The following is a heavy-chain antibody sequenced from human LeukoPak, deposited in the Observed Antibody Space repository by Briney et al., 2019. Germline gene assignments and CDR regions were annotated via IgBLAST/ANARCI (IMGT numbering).Heavy chain of an antibody. Sequence: SETLSLTCAVYGGSFSGYYWSWIRQPPGKGLEWIGEINHSGGTNYNPSLKSRVTISGDTSKNQFSLKLSSVTAADTAVYFCARVGYSYVINDWSRTGLGAYPTKYYYHMDVWGKGTTVTVSS. V-gene: IGHV4-34*01. CDR3: ARVGYSYVINDWSRTGLGAYPTKYYYHMDV. CDR1: GGSFSGYY. J-gene: IGHJ6*03. D-gene: IGHD5-18*01. CDR2: INHSGGT.